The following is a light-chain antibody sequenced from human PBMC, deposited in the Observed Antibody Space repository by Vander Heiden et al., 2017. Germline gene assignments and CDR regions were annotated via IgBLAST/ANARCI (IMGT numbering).Light chain of an antibody. CDR1: SSDFDNYNR. Sequence: QSALTQPPSVSGSPGQSVTISCTGASSDFDNYNRVSWYPQPPGSAPRLLIYEVNNRPSGVPDRFSGSKSGNTASLTISGLQAEDEADYYCSLKTGLRVFGSGTKVTVL. CDR2: EVN. J-gene: IGLJ1*01. CDR3: SLKTGLRV. V-gene: IGLV2-18*01.